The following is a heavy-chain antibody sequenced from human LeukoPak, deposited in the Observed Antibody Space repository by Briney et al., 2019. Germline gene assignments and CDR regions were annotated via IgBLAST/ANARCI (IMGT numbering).Heavy chain of an antibody. Sequence: GGSLRLSCAASGFTFSSYGMHWVRQAPGKGLEWVAVISYDGSNKYYADSVKGRFTISRDNSKNTLYLQMNSPRAEDTAVYYCAKESIGDSSGYYLSGFDYWGQGTLVTVSS. V-gene: IGHV3-30*18. CDR3: AKESIGDSSGYYLSGFDY. CDR1: GFTFSSYG. CDR2: ISYDGSNK. D-gene: IGHD3-22*01. J-gene: IGHJ4*02.